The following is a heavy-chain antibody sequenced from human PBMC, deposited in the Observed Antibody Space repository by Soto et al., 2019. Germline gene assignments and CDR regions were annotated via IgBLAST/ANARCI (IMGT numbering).Heavy chain of an antibody. Sequence: GGSMRLSSAVSRLSLANTRMSWVRPAPENVLEWVGRARSKAADGTPDYAAPETGRSTISRDESENTLYLHINILKSDDIAVHYCRRGWDFPVLWGQGTLVTVSS. J-gene: IGHJ4*02. CDR1: RLSLANTR. CDR3: RRGWDFPVL. CDR2: ARSKAADGTP. D-gene: IGHD6-19*01. V-gene: IGHV3-15*01.